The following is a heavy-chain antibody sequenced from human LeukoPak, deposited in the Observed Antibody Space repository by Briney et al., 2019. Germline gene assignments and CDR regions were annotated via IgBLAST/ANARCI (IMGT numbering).Heavy chain of an antibody. D-gene: IGHD6-6*01. Sequence: PGGSLRLACVASGFAFSNYGMHWVRQAPGKGLDWVAVISYDGSDNYNEDSVKGRFTISRDNSKNTLYLEMNSLRDEDKAVYSCAKYSSSSNYYYGMDIWGQGTTVTVSS. CDR3: AKYSSSSNYYYGMDI. CDR1: GFAFSNYG. V-gene: IGHV3-30*18. CDR2: ISYDGSDN. J-gene: IGHJ6*02.